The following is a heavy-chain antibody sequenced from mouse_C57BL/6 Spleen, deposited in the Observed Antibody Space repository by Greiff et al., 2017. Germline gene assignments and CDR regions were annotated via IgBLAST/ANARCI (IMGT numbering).Heavy chain of an antibody. D-gene: IGHD2-3*01. J-gene: IGHJ3*01. CDR3: ARPYDGYDRCAY. Sequence: QVQLQQPGAELVKPGASVKVSCKASGYTFTSYWMHWVKQRPGQGLEWIGRIHPSDSDTNYNKKFKGKATLTVDKSSSTAYMQLSSLTSEDSAVYCCARPYDGYDRCAYWGQGTLVTVSA. CDR1: GYTFTSYW. CDR2: IHPSDSDT. V-gene: IGHV1-74*01.